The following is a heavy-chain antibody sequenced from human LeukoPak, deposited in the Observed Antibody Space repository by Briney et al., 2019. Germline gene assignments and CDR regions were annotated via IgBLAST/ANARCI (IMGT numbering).Heavy chain of an antibody. CDR3: ARGGKYLLYRRDGYNLKADY. CDR1: GFTFSDYY. Sequence: KSGGSLRLSCAASGFTFSDYYMSWIRQAPGKGLEWVSYISSSGSTIYYADSVKGRFTISRDNAKNSLYLQMNSLRAEDTAVYYCARGGKYLLYRRDGYNLKADYWGQGTLVTVSS. D-gene: IGHD5-24*01. CDR2: ISSSGSTI. J-gene: IGHJ4*02. V-gene: IGHV3-11*04.